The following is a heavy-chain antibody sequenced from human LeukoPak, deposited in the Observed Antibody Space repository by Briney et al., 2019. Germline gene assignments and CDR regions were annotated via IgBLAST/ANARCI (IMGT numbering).Heavy chain of an antibody. CDR1: GGSISSYY. V-gene: IGHV4-59*01. Sequence: PSETLSLTCTVSGGSISSYYWSWIRQPPGKRLEWIGYIYYSGSTNYNPSLKSRVTISVDPSKNQLSLKLSSVTAADTAVYYCATAVSGTSDFDYWGRGTLVTVSS. CDR2: IYYSGST. CDR3: ATAVSGTSDFDY. J-gene: IGHJ4*02. D-gene: IGHD6-19*01.